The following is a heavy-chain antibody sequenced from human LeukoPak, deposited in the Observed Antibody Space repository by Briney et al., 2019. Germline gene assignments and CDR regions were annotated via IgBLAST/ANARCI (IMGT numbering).Heavy chain of an antibody. D-gene: IGHD3-9*01. V-gene: IGHV4-34*01. CDR3: ARGHYDILTGYPPHFDY. J-gene: IGHJ4*02. CDR1: GGSLSGYY. CDR2: INHSGST. Sequence: PSETLSLTCAVYGGSLSGYYWSWIRQPPGKGLEWIGEINHSGSTNYNPSLKSRVTISVDTSKNQFSLKLSSVTAADTAVYYCARGHYDILTGYPPHFDYWGQGTLVTVSS.